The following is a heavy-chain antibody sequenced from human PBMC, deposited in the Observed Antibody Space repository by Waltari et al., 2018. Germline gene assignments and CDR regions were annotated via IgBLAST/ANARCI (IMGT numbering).Heavy chain of an antibody. D-gene: IGHD6-19*01. CDR1: GFTFDTHA. V-gene: IGHV3-23*01. CDR2: ITGSGSTV. J-gene: IGHJ4*02. CDR3: ARSGNSAWYFGVFLDY. Sequence: EVQLLESGGVLVHPGGSLRLSCAASGFTFDTHAMTWVRQAPGKGLEWVAYITGSGSTVNYADSVKGRLIISRDNSNKTLYLQINSLRAEDTALYYCARSGNSAWYFGVFLDYWGQGSRVTVSS.